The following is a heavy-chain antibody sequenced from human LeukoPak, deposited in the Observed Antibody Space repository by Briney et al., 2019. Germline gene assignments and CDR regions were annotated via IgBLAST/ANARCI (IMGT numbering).Heavy chain of an antibody. CDR2: IKQDGSAQ. J-gene: IGHJ3*02. D-gene: IGHD3-22*01. V-gene: IGHV3-7*01. CDR1: GFTFSDYW. CDR3: ARDRGYDGFAI. Sequence: GGSLRLSCAASGFTFSDYWMSWVRQAPGKGLEWVANIKQDGSAQYYVESVKGRFTIARDNAKNSLYLQMNSLRAEDTALYYCARDRGYDGFAIWGQGTTVTVSS.